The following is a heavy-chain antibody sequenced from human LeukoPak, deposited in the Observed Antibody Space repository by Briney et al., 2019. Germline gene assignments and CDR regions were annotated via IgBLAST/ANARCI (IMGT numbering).Heavy chain of an antibody. CDR2: ITSSTNYI. V-gene: IGHV3-21*04. CDR3: ARDTNYYDSSGYYSGSDFDY. D-gene: IGHD3-22*01. J-gene: IGHJ4*02. Sequence: GGSLRLSCAASGFTFSSYGMNWVRQAPGKGLEWVSSITSSTNYIYYADSVKGRFTISRDDAKNTLYLQMNSLRAEDTAVYYCARDTNYYDSSGYYSGSDFDYWGQGTPVTVSS. CDR1: GFTFSSYG.